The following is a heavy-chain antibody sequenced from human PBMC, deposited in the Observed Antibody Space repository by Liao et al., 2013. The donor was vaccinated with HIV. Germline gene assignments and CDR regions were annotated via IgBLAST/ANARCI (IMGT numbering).Heavy chain of an antibody. D-gene: IGHD3-3*01. Sequence: QVQLQQWGAGLLKPSETLSLTCAVYGGSFSGYYWTWIRQPPGKGLEWIGEINHSGSTNYNPSLKSRVTISVDTSKNQFSLKLSSVTAADTAVYYCARGRFFXGYSYWFDPWGQGTLVTVSS. CDR2: INHSGST. CDR1: GGSFSGYY. CDR3: ARGRFFXGYSYWFDP. V-gene: IGHV4-34*01. J-gene: IGHJ5*02.